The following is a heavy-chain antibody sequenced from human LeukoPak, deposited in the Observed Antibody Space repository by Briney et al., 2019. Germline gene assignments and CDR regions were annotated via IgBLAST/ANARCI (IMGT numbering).Heavy chain of an antibody. CDR3: ATYHILTGYPIFDY. Sequence: ASVKVSCKVSGYTLTELSMHWVRQAPGKGLEWMGGFDPEDGETIYAQKFQGRVTMTEDTSTDTAYMELSSLRSEDTAVYYCATYHILTGYPIFDYWGQGTLVTVSS. D-gene: IGHD3-9*01. V-gene: IGHV1-24*01. CDR2: FDPEDGET. CDR1: GYTLTELS. J-gene: IGHJ4*02.